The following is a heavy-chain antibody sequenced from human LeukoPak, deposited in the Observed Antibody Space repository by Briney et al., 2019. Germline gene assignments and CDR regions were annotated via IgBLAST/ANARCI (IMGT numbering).Heavy chain of an antibody. CDR1: GYTFTDNY. Sequence: GASVKVSCKASGYTFTDNYIYWVRQAPGHGLEWIGWINPHSGGTNYGENFQGRVTLTRDTSISTAYMDLSSLISDDTGVYYCAREFMRVSAFDIWVQGTMVTVSS. V-gene: IGHV1-2*02. J-gene: IGHJ3*02. D-gene: IGHD2-8*01. CDR2: INPHSGGT. CDR3: AREFMRVSAFDI.